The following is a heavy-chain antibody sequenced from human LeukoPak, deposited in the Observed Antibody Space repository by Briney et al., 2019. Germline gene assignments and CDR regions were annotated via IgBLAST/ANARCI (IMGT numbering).Heavy chain of an antibody. Sequence: ASVKVSCKASGYSITSYYMHWVRQAPGQGLDWVGVINPRDGGTTYAQKFQGRVTMTTDMSTSTVYMELSSLRIEDTAVYYCAKDRAQTPLKYWGLGTLVTVSS. V-gene: IGHV1-46*01. CDR3: AKDRAQTPLKY. D-gene: IGHD3-10*01. CDR1: GYSITSYY. CDR2: INPRDGGT. J-gene: IGHJ4*02.